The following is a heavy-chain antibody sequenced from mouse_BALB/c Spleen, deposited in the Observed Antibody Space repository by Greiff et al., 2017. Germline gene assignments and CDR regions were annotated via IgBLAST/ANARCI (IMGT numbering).Heavy chain of an antibody. D-gene: IGHD2-4*01. CDR1: GFSLTSYG. CDR3: ARDMGLRQDAMDY. V-gene: IGHV2-9*02. CDR2: IWAGGST. Sequence: LQESGPGLVAPSQSLSITCTVSGFSLTSYGVHWVRQPPGKGLEWLGVIWAGGSTNYNSALMSRLSISKDNSKSQVFLKMNSLQTDDTAMYYCARDMGLRQDAMDYWGQGTSVTVSS. J-gene: IGHJ4*01.